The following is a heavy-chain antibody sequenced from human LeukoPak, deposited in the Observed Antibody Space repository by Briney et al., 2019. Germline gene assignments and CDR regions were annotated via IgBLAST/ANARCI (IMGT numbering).Heavy chain of an antibody. V-gene: IGHV3-33*01. CDR2: IWYDGSNK. D-gene: IGHD4-17*01. CDR1: GFTFSSYG. Sequence: GGSLRLSCAASGFTFSSYGMHWVRQAPGKGLEWVAVIWYDGSNKYYADSVKGRFTISRDNAKNTVFLQMISLRAEDTAVYYCARDTGWYFDLWGRGTLVTVSS. J-gene: IGHJ2*01. CDR3: ARDTGWYFDL.